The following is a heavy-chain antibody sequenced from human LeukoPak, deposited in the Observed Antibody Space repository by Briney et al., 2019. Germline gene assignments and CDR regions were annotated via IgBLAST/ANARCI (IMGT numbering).Heavy chain of an antibody. CDR3: ARHHYDFWGGYPPYGMDV. J-gene: IGHJ6*02. V-gene: IGHV5-51*01. D-gene: IGHD3-3*01. Sequence: GESLKISCKGSGYSFTSYWIGWVRQMPGKGLEWMGIIYPGDSDTRYSPSFQGQVTISADESISTAYLQWSSLKASDTAMYYCARHHYDFWGGYPPYGMDVWGQGTTVTVSS. CDR1: GYSFTSYW. CDR2: IYPGDSDT.